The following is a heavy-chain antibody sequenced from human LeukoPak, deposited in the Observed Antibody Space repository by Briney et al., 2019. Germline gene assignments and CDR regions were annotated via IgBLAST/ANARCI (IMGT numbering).Heavy chain of an antibody. D-gene: IGHD1-1*01. Sequence: PSETLSLTCTVSGGSISSYYWSWIRQPAGKGLVWIGRIYTSGSTNYNPSLKSRVTMSVDTSKNQFSLKLSSVTAADTAVYYCARGQLERTYYYYYMDVWGKGTTVTVSS. CDR3: ARGQLERTYYYYYMDV. J-gene: IGHJ6*03. CDR2: IYTSGST. CDR1: GGSISSYY. V-gene: IGHV4-4*07.